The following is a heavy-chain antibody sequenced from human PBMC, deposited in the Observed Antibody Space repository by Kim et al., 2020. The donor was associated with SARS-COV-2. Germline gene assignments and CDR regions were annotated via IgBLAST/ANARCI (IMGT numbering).Heavy chain of an antibody. D-gene: IGHD3-10*01. CDR2: IYYSGST. V-gene: IGHV4-39*07. J-gene: IGHJ5*02. CDR1: GGSISSSSYY. Sequence: SETLSLTCTVSGGSISSSSYYWGWIRQPPGKGLEWIGSIYYSGSTYYNPSLKSRVTIPVDTSKNQFSLKLSSVTAADTAVYYCARAPVGDVVRGESWFDPRGQATLVTVPS. CDR3: ARAPVGDVVRGESWFDP.